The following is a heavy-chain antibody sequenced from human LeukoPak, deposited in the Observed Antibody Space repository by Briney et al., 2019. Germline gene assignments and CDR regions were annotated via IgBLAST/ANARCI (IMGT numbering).Heavy chain of an antibody. CDR1: GFTFSSYA. CDR3: ARDRSANSRVYYFDY. V-gene: IGHV3-30-3*01. J-gene: IGHJ4*02. D-gene: IGHD4/OR15-4a*01. CDR2: ISYDGSNR. Sequence: GGSLRLSCAASGFTFSSYAMHWVRQAPGKGLVWVAIISYDGSNRFQAESVKGRFTISRDNSKNTLYLQMNSLSAEDTAVYYCARDRSANSRVYYFDYWGLGTLVTVSS.